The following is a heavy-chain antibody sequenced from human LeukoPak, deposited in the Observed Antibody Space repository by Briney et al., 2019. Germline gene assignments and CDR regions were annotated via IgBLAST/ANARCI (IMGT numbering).Heavy chain of an antibody. CDR3: AREATFPI. J-gene: IGHJ3*02. D-gene: IGHD2/OR15-2a*01. CDR2: IYYRGNT. Sequence: PSETLSLTCTVSGDSISSHYWSWIRQSPGKGLEWIGAIYYRGNTNYNPSLKSRVTISVDTSESEFSLKLSSVTAADTAVYFCAREATFPIWGQGTMVTVSS. V-gene: IGHV4-59*11. CDR1: GDSISSHY.